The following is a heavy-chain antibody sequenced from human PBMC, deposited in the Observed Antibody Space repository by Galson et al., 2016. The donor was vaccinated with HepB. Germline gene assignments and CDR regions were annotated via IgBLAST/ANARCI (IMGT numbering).Heavy chain of an antibody. CDR3: ARGDNPDYGDYASAYYYMDV. D-gene: IGHD4-17*01. Sequence: SETLSLTCAVYGGSFSGSYWSWIRQPPGKGLEWIGEINHSGSTNYNPSLKSRVTISVDTSKNQFSLKLSSVTAADTAVYYCARGDNPDYGDYASAYYYMDVWGKGTTVTVSS. J-gene: IGHJ6*03. V-gene: IGHV4-34*01. CDR1: GGSFSGSY. CDR2: INHSGST.